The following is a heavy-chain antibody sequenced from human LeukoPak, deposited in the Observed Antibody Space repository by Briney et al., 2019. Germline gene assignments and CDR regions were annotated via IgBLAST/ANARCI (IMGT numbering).Heavy chain of an antibody. CDR3: ATGPPWDDDSSGKYAGY. Sequence: ASVKVSCKVSGYTLTELSMHWVRQAPGKGLEWMGGFDSEDGETIYAQKFQGRVTMTEDTSTDTAYMELSSLRSEDTAVYYCATGPPWDDDSSGKYAGYWGQGTLVTVSS. V-gene: IGHV1-24*01. J-gene: IGHJ4*02. D-gene: IGHD3-22*01. CDR1: GYTLTELS. CDR2: FDSEDGET.